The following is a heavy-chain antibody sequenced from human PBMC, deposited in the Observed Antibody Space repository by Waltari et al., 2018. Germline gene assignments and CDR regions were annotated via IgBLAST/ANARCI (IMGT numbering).Heavy chain of an antibody. J-gene: IGHJ4*02. D-gene: IGHD6-6*01. CDR1: GFTFGDYT. CDR3: LRESILDY. Sequence: EVQLVESGGGLVQPGRSLRLSCSTSGFTFGDYTMSWYRQAPGKGLEWVGFKAYGGTPEYAASVKGRFTISRDDSKSVAYLQINSLKSEDTAMYYCLRESILDYWGQGTLVTVSS. V-gene: IGHV3-49*03. CDR2: KAYGGTP.